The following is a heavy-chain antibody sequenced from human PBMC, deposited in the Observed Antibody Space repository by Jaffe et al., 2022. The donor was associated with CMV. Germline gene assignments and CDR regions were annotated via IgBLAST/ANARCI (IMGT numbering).Heavy chain of an antibody. CDR3: AKGMEYYDFWSGYYSAYYYYGMDV. CDR1: GFTFSSYG. J-gene: IGHJ6*02. V-gene: IGHV3-30*18. CDR2: ISYDGSNK. D-gene: IGHD3-3*01. Sequence: QVQLVESGGGVVQPGRSLRLSCAASGFTFSSYGMHWVRQAPGKGLEWVAVISYDGSNKYYADSVKGRFTISRDNSKNTLYLQMNSLRAEDTAVYYCAKGMEYYDFWSGYYSAYYYYGMDVWGQGTTVTVSS.